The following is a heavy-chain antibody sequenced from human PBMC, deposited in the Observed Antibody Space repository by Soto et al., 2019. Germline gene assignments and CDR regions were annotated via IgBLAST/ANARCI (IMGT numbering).Heavy chain of an antibody. CDR3: ARTSNTAMDYYYYGMDV. D-gene: IGHD5-18*01. CDR1: GYTFTGYY. V-gene: IGHV1-2*04. J-gene: IGHJ6*02. CDR2: INPNSGGT. Sequence: GASVKVSCKASGYTFTGYYMHWVRQAPGQGLEWMGWINPNSGGTNYAQKFPGWVTMTRDTSISTAYMELSSLRSEDTAVYYCARTSNTAMDYYYYGMDVWGQGTTVTVSS.